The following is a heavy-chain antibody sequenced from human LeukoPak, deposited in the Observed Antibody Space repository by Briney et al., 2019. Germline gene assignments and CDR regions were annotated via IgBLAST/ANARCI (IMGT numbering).Heavy chain of an antibody. CDR1: GFTFASYS. CDR2: IRSSDTTI. CDR3: ARGGSGSFDF. V-gene: IGHV3-48*02. D-gene: IGHD3-22*01. J-gene: IGHJ4*02. Sequence: PGGSLRLSCVASGFTFASYSMNWVRQAPGKGLEWVSYIRSSDTTIYYGESVKGRFTISTDSAKNSLYLQMNNLRDEDTAVYYCARGGSGSFDFWGQGTLVTVAS.